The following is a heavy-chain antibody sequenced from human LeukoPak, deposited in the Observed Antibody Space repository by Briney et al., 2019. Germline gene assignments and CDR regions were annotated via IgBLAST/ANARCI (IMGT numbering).Heavy chain of an antibody. CDR3: AKQPPWGIVGATPPN. J-gene: IGHJ4*02. CDR2: IRYDGSNK. CDR1: GFTFSSYG. V-gene: IGHV3-30*02. Sequence: GGSLRLSCAASGFTFSSYGMHWVRQAPGKGLEWVAFIRYDGSNKYYADSAKGRFTISRDNSKNTLYLQMNSLRAEDTAVYYCAKQPPWGIVGATPPNWGQGTLVTVSS. D-gene: IGHD1-26*01.